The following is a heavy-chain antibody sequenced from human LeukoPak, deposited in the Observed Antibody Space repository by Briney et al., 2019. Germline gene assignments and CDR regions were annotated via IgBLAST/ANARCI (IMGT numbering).Heavy chain of an antibody. Sequence: PGGSLRLSCAASGFIFTNYEMNWVRQAPGKGPEWLSYILSTSATFYADSVKGRFTISRDNAENSVYLHMNSLRAEDTGVYYCVRDGQFDYWGQGTLVTVSS. CDR2: ILSTSAT. V-gene: IGHV3-48*03. CDR3: VRDGQFDY. J-gene: IGHJ4*02. CDR1: GFIFTNYE.